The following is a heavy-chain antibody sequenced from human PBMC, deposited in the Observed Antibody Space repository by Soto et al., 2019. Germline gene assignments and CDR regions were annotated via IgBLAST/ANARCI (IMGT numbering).Heavy chain of an antibody. CDR2: INHSGST. CDR1: GGSFSGYY. D-gene: IGHD3-22*01. V-gene: IGHV4-34*01. J-gene: IGHJ4*02. Sequence: QVQLQQWGAGLLKPSETLSLTCAVYGGSFSGYYWSWIRQPPGKGLEWIGEINHSGSTNYNPSLKSRVTISVDTSKNQFSLKLSSVTAADTAVYYCAIDYYDSSGRPTIDYWGQGTLVTVSS. CDR3: AIDYYDSSGRPTIDY.